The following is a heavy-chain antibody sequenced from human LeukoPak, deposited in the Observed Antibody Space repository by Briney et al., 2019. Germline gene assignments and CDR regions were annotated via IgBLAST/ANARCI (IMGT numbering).Heavy chain of an antibody. CDR2: IIPILGIA. CDR1: GGTFSSYA. V-gene: IGHV1-69*04. CDR3: AREILGRFLEWSPIDY. D-gene: IGHD3-3*01. Sequence: VASVKVSCKASGGTFSSYAISWVRQAPGQGLEWMGRIIPILGIANYAQKFQGRVTITADKSTSTAYMELSRLRSDDTAVYYCAREILGRFLEWSPIDYWGQGTLVTVSS. J-gene: IGHJ4*02.